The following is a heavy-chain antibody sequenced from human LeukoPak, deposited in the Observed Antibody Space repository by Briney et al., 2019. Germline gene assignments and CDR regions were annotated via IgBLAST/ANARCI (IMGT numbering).Heavy chain of an antibody. V-gene: IGHV3-30*18. CDR2: IPYDGSNK. CDR3: AKVRNSGRYWFDY. CDR1: GFTFSSYG. D-gene: IGHD1-26*01. Sequence: GGSLSLSCAASGFTFSSYGMHWVRQAPGKGLEWVAVIPYDGSNKYYADSVKGRFTISRDNSKNTLYLQMNSLRAEDTAVYYCAKVRNSGRYWFDYWGQGTLVTVSS. J-gene: IGHJ4*02.